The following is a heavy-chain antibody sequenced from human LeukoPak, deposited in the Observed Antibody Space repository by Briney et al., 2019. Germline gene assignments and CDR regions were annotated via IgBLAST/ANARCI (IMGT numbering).Heavy chain of an antibody. D-gene: IGHD2-2*01. CDR1: GFTFSSYA. CDR2: ISYDGSNK. CDR3: ARGGYCSSTSCYRTRSMDV. Sequence: PGGSLRLSCAASGFTFSSYAMHWVRQAPGKGLEWVAVISYDGSNKYYADSVKGRFTISRDNSKNTLYLQMNSLRAEDTAVYYCARGGYCSSTSCYRTRSMDVWGKGTTVTVSS. V-gene: IGHV3-30-3*01. J-gene: IGHJ6*03.